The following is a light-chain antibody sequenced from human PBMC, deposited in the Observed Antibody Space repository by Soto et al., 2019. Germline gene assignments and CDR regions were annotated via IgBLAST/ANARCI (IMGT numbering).Light chain of an antibody. CDR1: SSNIGAGHD. Sequence: QSVLTQPPSVSGAPGQRVTISRTGSSSNIGAGHDVHWYQQLPGTAPKLLIYGNGNRPSGVPDRFSGSKSGTSASLAITGLQAEDEADYYCQSYDSSLSGSEVFGTGTKVTVL. CDR2: GNG. CDR3: QSYDSSLSGSEV. V-gene: IGLV1-40*01. J-gene: IGLJ1*01.